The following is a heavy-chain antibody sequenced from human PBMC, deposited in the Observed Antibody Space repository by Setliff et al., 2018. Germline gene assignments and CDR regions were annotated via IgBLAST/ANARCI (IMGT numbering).Heavy chain of an antibody. V-gene: IGHV1-46*01. CDR1: GYTFTSHY. CDR2: INPSGGRT. D-gene: IGHD3-22*01. J-gene: IGHJ3*02. CDR3: ARDVFPYHYEGAFDI. Sequence: ASVKVSCKASGYTFTSHYMHWVRQAPGLGLEWMGIINPSGGRTSYAQKFQGRVTMTRDTSTSTVYMDMSSLRSEDTAVYYCARDVFPYHYEGAFDIWGQGTMVTVSS.